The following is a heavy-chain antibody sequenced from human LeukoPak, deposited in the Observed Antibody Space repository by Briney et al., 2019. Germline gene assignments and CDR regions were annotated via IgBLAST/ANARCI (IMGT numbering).Heavy chain of an antibody. CDR2: IYTSGST. D-gene: IGHD1-20*01. CDR1: GGSISSYY. CDR3: ARDRKGITGTAFDY. J-gene: IGHJ4*02. Sequence: PSETLSLTCTVSGGSISSYYWSWIRQPAGKGPEWIGRIYTSGSTNYNPSLKSRVTMSVDTSKNQFSLKLSSVTAADTAVYYCARDRKGITGTAFDYWGQGTLVTVSS. V-gene: IGHV4-4*07.